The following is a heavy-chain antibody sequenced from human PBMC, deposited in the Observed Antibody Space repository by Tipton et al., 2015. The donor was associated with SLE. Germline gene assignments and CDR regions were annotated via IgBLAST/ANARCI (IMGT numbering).Heavy chain of an antibody. CDR1: GGSINSGSYY. V-gene: IGHV4-61*02. J-gene: IGHJ3*02. CDR2: VYIAGST. D-gene: IGHD3-3*01. CDR3: ARDQDDFWSSFDAFDI. Sequence: TLSLTCTVSGGSINSGSYYWSWIRQPAGKGLEWIGRVYIAGSTNYNPSLKSRVTISLDTSKNQFSLKLTSVTAADTAIYYCARDQDDFWSSFDAFDIWGLGTMVTVSS.